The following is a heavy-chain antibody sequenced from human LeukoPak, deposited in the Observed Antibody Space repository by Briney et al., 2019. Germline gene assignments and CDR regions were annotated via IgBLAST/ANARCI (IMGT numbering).Heavy chain of an antibody. CDR3: AKGNQLVDY. V-gene: IGHV3-23*01. CDR1: GFTFSGYA. J-gene: IGHJ4*02. CDR2: VTGTGGTT. D-gene: IGHD2-2*01. Sequence: GGSLRLSCAASGFTFSGYAMSWVRQPPGKGLEWVSTVTGTGGTTYYADSVKGRFTISRDNSKNALYLQMNSLRPEDTAVYYCAKGNQLVDYWGQGTLVTVSS.